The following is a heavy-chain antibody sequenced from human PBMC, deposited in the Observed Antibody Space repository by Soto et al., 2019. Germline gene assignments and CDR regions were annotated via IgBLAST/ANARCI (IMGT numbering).Heavy chain of an antibody. Sequence: PGESLKISCKGSGYSFTSYWISWVRQMPGKGLEWMGRIDPSDSYTNYSPSFQGHVTISADKSISTAYLQWSSLKASDTAMYYCARDGDYGWGIQAPYYYYYGMDVWGQGTTVTVSS. J-gene: IGHJ6*01. CDR2: IDPSDSYT. D-gene: IGHD4-17*01. CDR1: GYSFTSYW. CDR3: ARDGDYGWGIQAPYYYYYGMDV. V-gene: IGHV5-10-1*01.